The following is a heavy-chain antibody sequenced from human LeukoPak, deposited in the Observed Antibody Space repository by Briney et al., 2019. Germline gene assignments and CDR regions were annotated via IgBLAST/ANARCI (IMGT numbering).Heavy chain of an antibody. CDR2: IYSGGST. CDR3: AKIAVTPDFDY. D-gene: IGHD4-23*01. Sequence: GGSLRLSCAASGFTVSSNYMSWVRQAPGKGLEWVSVIYSGGSTYYADSVKGRFTISRDNSKNTLYLQMNSLRAEDTAVYYCAKIAVTPDFDYWGQGTLVTVSS. CDR1: GFTVSSNY. J-gene: IGHJ4*02. V-gene: IGHV3-66*01.